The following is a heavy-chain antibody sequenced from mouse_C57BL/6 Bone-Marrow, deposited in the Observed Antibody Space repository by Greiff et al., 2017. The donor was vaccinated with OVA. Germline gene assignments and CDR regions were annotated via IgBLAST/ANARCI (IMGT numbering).Heavy chain of an antibody. CDR2: ISNGGGST. J-gene: IGHJ3*01. V-gene: IGHV5-12*01. Sequence: VKLVESGGGLVQPGGSLKLSCAASGFTFSDYYMYWVRQTPEKRLEWVAYISNGGGSTYYPDTVKGRFTISRDNAKNTLYLQMSRLKSEDTAMYYCARHGDYLGWFAYWGQGTLVTVSA. CDR1: GFTFSDYY. CDR3: ARHGDYLGWFAY. D-gene: IGHD2-13*01.